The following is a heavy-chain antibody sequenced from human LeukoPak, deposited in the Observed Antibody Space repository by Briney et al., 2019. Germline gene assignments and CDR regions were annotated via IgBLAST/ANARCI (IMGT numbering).Heavy chain of an antibody. CDR1: GGSLSGYY. CDR3: ARVRSGYLDY. CDR2: INHSGST. Sequence: SETLSLTCAVYGGSLSGYYWSWIRQPPGKGLEWIGEINHSGSTNYNPSLKSRVTISVDTSKNQFSLKLSSVTAADTAVYYCARVRSGYLDYWGQGTLVTVSS. D-gene: IGHD2-15*01. J-gene: IGHJ4*02. V-gene: IGHV4-34*01.